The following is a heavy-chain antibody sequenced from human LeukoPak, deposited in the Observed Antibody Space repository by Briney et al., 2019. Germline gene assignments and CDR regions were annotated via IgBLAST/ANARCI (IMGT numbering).Heavy chain of an antibody. D-gene: IGHD3-10*01. Sequence: ASVKVSCKASGYTFTSYGISWVRQAPGQGLEWMGWISAYNGNTNYAQKPQGRVTMTTDTSTSTAYMELRSLRSDDTAVYYCARDISWYGSGTPSWGYWGQGTLVTVSS. V-gene: IGHV1-18*01. CDR2: ISAYNGNT. CDR1: GYTFTSYG. J-gene: IGHJ4*02. CDR3: ARDISWYGSGTPSWGY.